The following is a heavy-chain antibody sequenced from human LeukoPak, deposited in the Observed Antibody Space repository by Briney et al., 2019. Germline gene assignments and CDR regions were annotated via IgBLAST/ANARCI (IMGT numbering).Heavy chain of an antibody. V-gene: IGHV4-34*01. Sequence: PSETLSLTCAVYGGSFSGYYWSWIRQPPGKGLEWIGEINHSGSTNYNPSLKSRVTISVDTSKNQFSLKLSSVTAADTAVYYCARGQRDYVWGSYRIGWFDPWGQGTLVTVSS. CDR1: GGSFSGYY. J-gene: IGHJ5*02. CDR2: INHSGST. D-gene: IGHD3-16*02. CDR3: ARGQRDYVWGSYRIGWFDP.